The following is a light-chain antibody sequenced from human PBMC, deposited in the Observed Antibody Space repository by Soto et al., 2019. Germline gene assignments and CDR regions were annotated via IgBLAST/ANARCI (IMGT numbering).Light chain of an antibody. CDR1: QSLNSD. CDR3: HQYSDWPRT. Sequence: EIVMTQSPATLSVSPGETATLSCRASQSLNSDLAWYQQKPGQSPRLLIYSASTRATGIPVRFSGSGFGTEFILIIISLQSEDFAVYFCHQYSDWPRTFGQGTRVEIK. V-gene: IGKV3-15*01. CDR2: SAS. J-gene: IGKJ1*01.